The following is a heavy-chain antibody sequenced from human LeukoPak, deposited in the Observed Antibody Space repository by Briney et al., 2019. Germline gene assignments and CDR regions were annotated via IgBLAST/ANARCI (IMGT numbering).Heavy chain of an antibody. Sequence: GASVKVSCKASGYTFTGYYMHWVRQAPGQGLEWMGWINPNSGGTNYAQKFQGRVTMTRDTSISTAYMELSRLRSDDTAVYYCARDPLGAATPHIDYWGQGTLVTVSS. D-gene: IGHD1-26*01. CDR2: INPNSGGT. V-gene: IGHV1-2*02. CDR1: GYTFTGYY. CDR3: ARDPLGAATPHIDY. J-gene: IGHJ4*02.